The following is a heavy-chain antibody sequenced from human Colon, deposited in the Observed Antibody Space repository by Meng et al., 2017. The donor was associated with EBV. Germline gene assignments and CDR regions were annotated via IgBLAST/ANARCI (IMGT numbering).Heavy chain of an antibody. D-gene: IGHD5-24*01. Sequence: VQLREPGPGLVVPSGTLSRTCAVSGASISSNNWWSWVRQPPGKGLEWIGEIYHGGNTNYNPSLKSRVTISVDRSNDQFSLSLSSVTAADTAVYYCARGNAYNAPSFDYWGQGTLVTVSS. V-gene: IGHV4-4*02. J-gene: IGHJ4*02. CDR2: IYHGGNT. CDR1: GASISSNNW. CDR3: ARGNAYNAPSFDY.